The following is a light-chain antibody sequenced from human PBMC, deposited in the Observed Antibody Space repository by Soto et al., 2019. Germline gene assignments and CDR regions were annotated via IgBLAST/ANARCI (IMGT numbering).Light chain of an antibody. CDR2: YVS. Sequence: QSALTQPRSVSGSPGQSVTISCTGTSSDVGGYDYVSWFQQHPGKAPKVIIYYVSKRPSGVPDRFSGSKSGNTASLTISGLQTEDEADYYCCSYAGTYALFGGGTKLTVL. J-gene: IGLJ2*01. CDR3: CSYAGTYAL. CDR1: SSDVGGYDY. V-gene: IGLV2-11*01.